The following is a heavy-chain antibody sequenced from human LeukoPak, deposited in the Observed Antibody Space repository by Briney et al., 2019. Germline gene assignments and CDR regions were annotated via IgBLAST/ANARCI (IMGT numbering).Heavy chain of an antibody. Sequence: GGSLRLSCAASGFTFSSYRMNWVRQAPGKGLEWVSCISSNTNYKYYADSVKGRFTISRDNAKNSLYLQMNSLRAEDTAVYYCARGTGQWELLPRDAFDIWGQGTMVTVSS. V-gene: IGHV3-21*01. CDR2: ISSNTNYK. J-gene: IGHJ3*02. D-gene: IGHD1-26*01. CDR1: GFTFSSYR. CDR3: ARGTGQWELLPRDAFDI.